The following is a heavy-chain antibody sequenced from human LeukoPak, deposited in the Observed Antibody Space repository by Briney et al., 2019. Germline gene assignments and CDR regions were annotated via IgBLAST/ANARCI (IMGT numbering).Heavy chain of an antibody. D-gene: IGHD6-13*01. Sequence: PSETLSLICSVSGGSFSGYYWNWIRQPPGKGLEWIGYVYYSGGTNYNPSLKSRVTISVDSSKNQFSLNLYSMTAADTAVYYCARVGIAAAGTEGAVWGQGTTVTVSS. CDR2: VYYSGGT. CDR3: ARVGIAAAGTEGAV. CDR1: GGSFSGYY. V-gene: IGHV4-59*01. J-gene: IGHJ6*02.